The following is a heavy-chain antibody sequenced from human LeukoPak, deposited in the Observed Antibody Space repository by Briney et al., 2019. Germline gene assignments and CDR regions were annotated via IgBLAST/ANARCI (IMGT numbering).Heavy chain of an antibody. CDR1: GFSFDNYA. V-gene: IGHV3-30*03. CDR3: ATDGYDFDH. Sequence: GRSLRLSCAGSGFSFDNYAIHWVRQAPGLGLDWVAGVTYDGSREFYADSVKGRFTISRDNSRNTLYLQMNSLTDEDTALYYCATDGYDFDHWGQGTPVIVSS. J-gene: IGHJ4*02. D-gene: IGHD5-24*01. CDR2: VTYDGSRE.